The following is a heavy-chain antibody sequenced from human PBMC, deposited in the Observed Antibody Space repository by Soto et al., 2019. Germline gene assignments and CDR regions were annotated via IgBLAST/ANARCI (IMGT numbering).Heavy chain of an antibody. V-gene: IGHV1-2*02. CDR1: GYTFTGYY. Sequence: QVQLVQSGAEVKKPGASVKVSCKASGYTFTGYYMHWVRQAPGQGLEWMGWINPNSGGTNYAQKSQGRVTMTRDTSISTAYMELSRLRSDDTAVYYCAKGHDYYGSGSYYNGFDYWGQGTLVTVSS. CDR2: INPNSGGT. J-gene: IGHJ4*02. D-gene: IGHD3-10*01. CDR3: AKGHDYYGSGSYYNGFDY.